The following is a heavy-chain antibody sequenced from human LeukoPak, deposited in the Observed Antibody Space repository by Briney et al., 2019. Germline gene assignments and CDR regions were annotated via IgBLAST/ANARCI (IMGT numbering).Heavy chain of an antibody. CDR3: AKDSSGWRNYYYGMDV. CDR2: ISGSGGST. D-gene: IGHD6-19*01. CDR1: GFTFSSYA. J-gene: IGHJ6*02. V-gene: IGHV3-23*01. Sequence: GGSLRLSCAASGFTFSSYAMSWVRQAPGKGLEWVSAISGSGGSTYYADSVKGRFTISRDNSKNTLYLQMNSLRAEDTAVYYCAKDSSGWRNYYYGMDVWGQGSTVTVSS.